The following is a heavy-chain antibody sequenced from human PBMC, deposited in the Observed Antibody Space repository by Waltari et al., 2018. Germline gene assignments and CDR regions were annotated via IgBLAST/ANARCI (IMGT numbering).Heavy chain of an antibody. CDR1: GFPFSHYA. D-gene: IGHD6-6*01. J-gene: IGHJ4*02. V-gene: IGHV3-33*01. CDR3: VRGVGGSSSLNFDY. CDR2: IGYDGKNK. Sequence: QVQVVESGGGVVQPGWSLILSCAASGFPFSHYAMHWVRQAPGKGLEWLAVIGYDGKNKYFADSVKGRFTVSRDNSKDTLDLQMNSLRVEDTAMYYCVRGVGGSSSLNFDYWGQGTLVSVTS.